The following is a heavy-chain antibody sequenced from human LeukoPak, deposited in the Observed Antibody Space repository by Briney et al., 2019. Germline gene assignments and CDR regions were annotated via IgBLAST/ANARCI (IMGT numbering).Heavy chain of an antibody. V-gene: IGHV3-33*01. CDR1: GFTFSSYG. CDR3: ARGIGAYYDPYYGMDV. CDR2: IWYDGSNK. Sequence: PGGSLRLSCAASGFTFSSYGMHWVRQAPGKGLEWVAVIWYDGSNKYYADSVKGRFTISRDNSKNTLYLQMNSLSAEDTAVYYCARGIGAYYDPYYGMDVWGQGTTVTVSS. D-gene: IGHD3-3*01. J-gene: IGHJ6*02.